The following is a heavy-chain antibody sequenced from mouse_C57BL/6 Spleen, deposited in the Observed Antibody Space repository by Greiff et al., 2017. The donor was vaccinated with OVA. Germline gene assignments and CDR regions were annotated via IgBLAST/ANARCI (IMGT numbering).Heavy chain of an antibody. V-gene: IGHV2-6-1*01. CDR1: GFSLTSYG. J-gene: IGHJ4*01. CDR2: IWSDGST. Sequence: VQLVESGPGLVAPSQSLSITCTVSGFSLTSYGVHWVRQPPGKGLEWLVVIWSDGSTTYNSALKSRLSISKDNSKSQVFLKMNSLQTDDTAMYYCARHQTYYSNYYAMDYWGQGTSVTVSS. CDR3: ARHQTYYSNYYAMDY. D-gene: IGHD2-5*01.